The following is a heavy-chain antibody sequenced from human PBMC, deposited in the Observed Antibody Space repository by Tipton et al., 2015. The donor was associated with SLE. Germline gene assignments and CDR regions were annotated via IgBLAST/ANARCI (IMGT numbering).Heavy chain of an antibody. V-gene: IGHV4-39*07. CDR2: MYFSGNT. Sequence: TLSLTCTVSGGSISESTYSWDWIRQAPGKGLGWIGSMYFSGNTYYNPFLRSRVTISADTSKNQFSLKLTSVTAADTAVYYCARDPKYWGQGTLVIVSS. J-gene: IGHJ4*02. CDR1: GGSISESTYS. CDR3: ARDPKY.